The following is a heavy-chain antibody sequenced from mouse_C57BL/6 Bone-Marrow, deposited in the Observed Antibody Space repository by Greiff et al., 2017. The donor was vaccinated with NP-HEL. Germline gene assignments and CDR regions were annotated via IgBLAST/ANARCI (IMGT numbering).Heavy chain of an antibody. CDR3: AGEGGTRNAMDY. D-gene: IGHD3-3*01. CDR1: GYTFTSYG. Sequence: VQLVESGAELARPGASVKLSCKASGYTFTSYGISWVTPRTGQGLEWIGELYPRSGNTYYNETFKGKATLTADKPSSTAYMELRSLTSEDSAVYFCAGEGGTRNAMDYWGQGTSVTVSS. J-gene: IGHJ4*01. V-gene: IGHV1-81*01. CDR2: LYPRSGNT.